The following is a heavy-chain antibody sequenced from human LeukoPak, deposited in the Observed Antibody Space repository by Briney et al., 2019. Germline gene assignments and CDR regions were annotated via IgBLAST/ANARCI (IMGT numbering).Heavy chain of an antibody. Sequence: ASVKVSCKASGYTFTSYGISWVRQAPGQGLEWMGWISAYNGNTNYAQKLQGRVTMTTDTSTSTACMELRSLRSDDTAVYYCARCRWYYDILTGYCYFDYWGRGTLVTVSS. CDR1: GYTFTSYG. D-gene: IGHD3-9*01. CDR2: ISAYNGNT. J-gene: IGHJ4*02. CDR3: ARCRWYYDILTGYCYFDY. V-gene: IGHV1-18*01.